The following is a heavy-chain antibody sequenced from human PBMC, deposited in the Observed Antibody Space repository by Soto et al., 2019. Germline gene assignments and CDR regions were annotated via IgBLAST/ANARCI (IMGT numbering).Heavy chain of an antibody. V-gene: IGHV4-59*01. Sequence: QVQLQESGPGLVKPSETLSLTCTVSSDSISNYYWTWIRQPPGKGLEWIGYIHDSGRSNYNPSLKSRLRISLVTAKNHFPLKLNCVTAADTAVYYSARGGGTRGWYWGQGTLVTVSS. J-gene: IGHJ4*02. D-gene: IGHD2-15*01. CDR1: SDSISNYY. CDR2: IHDSGRS. CDR3: ARGGGTRGWY.